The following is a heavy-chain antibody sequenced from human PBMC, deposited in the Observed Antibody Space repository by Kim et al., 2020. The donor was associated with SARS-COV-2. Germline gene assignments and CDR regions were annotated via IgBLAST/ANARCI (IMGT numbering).Heavy chain of an antibody. V-gene: IGHV7-4-1*02. D-gene: IGHD5-12*01. J-gene: IGHJ3*02. Sequence: ASVKVSCKASGFSFSSYAIHWVRQAPGQGLEWMGWMNTNTGDTAYAQAFTGRCVFSLDTSVGTAYLQISGLKAADTAVYYCAEYSRPRGAFDIWGQGAMV. CDR3: AEYSRPRGAFDI. CDR1: GFSFSSYA. CDR2: MNTNTGDT.